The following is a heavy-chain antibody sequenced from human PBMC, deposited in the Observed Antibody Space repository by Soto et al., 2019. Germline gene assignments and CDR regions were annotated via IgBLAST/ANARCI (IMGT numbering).Heavy chain of an antibody. V-gene: IGHV6-1*01. D-gene: IGHD6-19*01. CDR1: GDSVSSNSAA. CDR3: TRDRSGSEPDS. Sequence: SPTLSLTCAISGDSVSSNSAAWNWCWQSPSRGLEWLGRTYYRSKWYNDYAVSVKSRITINPDTSNNQFSLQLNSVTPEDTAIYYCTRDRSGSEPDSWGQGTLVTVSS. J-gene: IGHJ5*01. CDR2: TYYRSKWYN.